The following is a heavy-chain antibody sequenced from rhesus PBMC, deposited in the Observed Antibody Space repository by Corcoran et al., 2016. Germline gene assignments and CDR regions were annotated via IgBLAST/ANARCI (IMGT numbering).Heavy chain of an antibody. Sequence: QVQLQESGPGLVKPSETLSLTCTVSGGSISDSYYWSWIRQPPGKGLEWMGRIYGGGVSNNHNPPLKSRITLSRGTTRNRFSLMLSSVTAADTAVYYCARELDRGGYSSFDYWGQGVLVTVSS. D-gene: IGHD5-24*01. CDR1: GGSISDSYY. CDR2: IYGGGVSN. J-gene: IGHJ4*01. V-gene: IGHV4-160*01. CDR3: ARELDRGGYSSFDY.